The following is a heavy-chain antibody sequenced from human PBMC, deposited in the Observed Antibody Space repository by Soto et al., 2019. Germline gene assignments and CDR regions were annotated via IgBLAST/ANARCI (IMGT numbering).Heavy chain of an antibody. V-gene: IGHV3-30*18. CDR2: ISYDGSNK. J-gene: IGHJ6*02. CDR1: GFTFSSYG. CDR3: AKARRSYGMDV. Sequence: PGGSLRLSCAASGFTFSSYGMHWVRQAPGKGLEWVAVISYDGSNKYYADSVKGRFTISRDNSKNTLYLQMNSLRAEDTAVYYCAKARRSYGMDVWGQGTAVTVSS.